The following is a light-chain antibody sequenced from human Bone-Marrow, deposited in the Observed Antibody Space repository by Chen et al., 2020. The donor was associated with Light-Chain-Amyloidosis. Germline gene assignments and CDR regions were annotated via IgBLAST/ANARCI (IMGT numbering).Light chain of an antibody. CDR1: DLPTKY. Sequence: SYELTQPPSVSVSPGQTARITCSGDDLPTKYAYWYQQKPGQAPVLVIPRDTERPSGISERFSGSGSGTTATLTISVVQAEDEADYHCQSADSSGTYEVIFGGGTKLTVL. CDR2: RDT. CDR3: QSADSSGTYEVI. J-gene: IGLJ2*01. V-gene: IGLV3-25*03.